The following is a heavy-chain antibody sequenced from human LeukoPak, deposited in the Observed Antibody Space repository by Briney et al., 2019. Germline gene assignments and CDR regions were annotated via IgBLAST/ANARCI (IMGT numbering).Heavy chain of an antibody. J-gene: IGHJ6*04. D-gene: IGHD3-10*01. Sequence: ASVKVSCKPSGYTFTSYYMHWVRQAPGQGLEWMGIINPSVGSTSYAQKFQGRVTMTSDTSTSTVYMELSSLRSEDTAVYYCARGMVRGVIIKPYYYYGMDVWGKGTMVTVSS. CDR1: GYTFTSYY. V-gene: IGHV1-46*01. CDR2: INPSVGST. CDR3: ARGMVRGVIIKPYYYYGMDV.